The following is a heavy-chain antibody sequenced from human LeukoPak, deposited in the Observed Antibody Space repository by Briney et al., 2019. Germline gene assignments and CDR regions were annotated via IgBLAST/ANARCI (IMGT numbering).Heavy chain of an antibody. CDR2: IRSKAYGGTT. V-gene: IGHV3-49*04. J-gene: IGHJ6*02. CDR1: GFTFGDHA. CDR3: ARGPIYLWLYYGMDV. Sequence: PGRSLRLSCSGSGFTFGDHAMSWVRQAPGKGLEWVGFIRSKAYGGTTEYAASVRGRFSISRDDSKNIAYLQMSSLETEDTGVYFCARGPIYLWLYYGMDVWGQGTTVTVSS. D-gene: IGHD5-18*01.